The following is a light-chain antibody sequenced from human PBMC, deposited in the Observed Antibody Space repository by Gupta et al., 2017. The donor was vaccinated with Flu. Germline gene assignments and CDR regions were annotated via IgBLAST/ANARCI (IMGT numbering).Light chain of an antibody. CDR3: CSYANTNTLV. Sequence: QSALTQPASVSGSPGRSITISCTGTTSDVGSYNVVSWYQQHPGKAPKSMIYEVSKRPSGFSNRFSGSKSGNTASLTISGLQAEDEADYYCCSYANTNTLVFGGGTKLTVL. CDR1: TSDVGSYNV. V-gene: IGLV2-23*02. J-gene: IGLJ3*02. CDR2: EVS.